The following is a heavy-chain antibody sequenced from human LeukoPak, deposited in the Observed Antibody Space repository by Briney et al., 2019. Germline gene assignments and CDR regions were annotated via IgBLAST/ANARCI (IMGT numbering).Heavy chain of an antibody. CDR1: GFTFDDYG. CDR3: ARSGNYYYYMDV. V-gene: IGHV3-20*04. Sequence: GGSLGLSCAASGFTFDDYGMSWVRQAPGKGLEWVSGINWNGGSTGYADSVKGRFTISRDNAKNSLYLQMNSLRAEDTALYYCARSGNYYYYMDVWGKGTTVTVSS. D-gene: IGHD1-14*01. J-gene: IGHJ6*03. CDR2: INWNGGST.